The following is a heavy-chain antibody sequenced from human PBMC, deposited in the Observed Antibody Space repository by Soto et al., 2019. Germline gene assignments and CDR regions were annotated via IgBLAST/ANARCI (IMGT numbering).Heavy chain of an antibody. D-gene: IGHD2-2*01. J-gene: IGHJ6*03. CDR3: AKAGTIPPYYYYFYMDV. CDR1: GYTFTGYY. CDR2: INPNNGGT. Sequence: ASVKVSCKASGYTFTGYYLHWVRQAPGQGLEGMEWINPNNGGTNYAQKFQGWVTMTRDTSISTAYMELSRLRSDDTAVYYFAKAGTIPPYYYYFYMDVWGKGTIVTVSS. V-gene: IGHV1-2*04.